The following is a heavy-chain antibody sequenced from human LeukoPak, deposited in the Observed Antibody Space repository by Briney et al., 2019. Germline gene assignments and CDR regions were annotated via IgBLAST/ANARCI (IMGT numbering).Heavy chain of an antibody. J-gene: IGHJ4*02. V-gene: IGHV3-11*04. D-gene: IGHD2-8*01. Sequence: PGGSLRLSCAASGFTFSDYYMSWIRQAPGKGLEWVSYISSSGSTIYYADSVKGRFTISRDNAKNSLYLQMNSLRAEDTAVYYCAVLGYCTNGVCYGQDYWGQGTLVTVSS. CDR2: ISSSGSTI. CDR1: GFTFSDYY. CDR3: AVLGYCTNGVCYGQDY.